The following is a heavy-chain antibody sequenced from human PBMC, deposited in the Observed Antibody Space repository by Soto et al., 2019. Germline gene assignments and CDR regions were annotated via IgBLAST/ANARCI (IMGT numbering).Heavy chain of an antibody. CDR3: ARDGAGSGYDAFDI. CDR1: GGSISSGGYY. Sequence: SETLSLTCTVSGGSISSGGYYWSWIRQHPGKGLEWIGYIYYSGSTYYNPSLKSRVTISVDTSKNQFSLKLSSVTAADTAVYYCARDGAGSGYDAFDIWGQGTMVTVSS. J-gene: IGHJ3*02. CDR2: IYYSGST. V-gene: IGHV4-31*03. D-gene: IGHD3-10*01.